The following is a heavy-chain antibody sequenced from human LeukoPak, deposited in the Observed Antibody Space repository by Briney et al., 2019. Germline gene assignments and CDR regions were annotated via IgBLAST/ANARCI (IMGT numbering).Heavy chain of an antibody. CDR3: ARGFGDDELTGSFP. D-gene: IGHD7-27*01. J-gene: IGHJ5*02. V-gene: IGHV3-30-3*01. CDR1: GFTFRSFA. Sequence: QPGRSLSPSFAASGFTFRSFAMHGFGQAPGKGLEWVAVISYDGSNKYYADSVKGRFTISRDNSKNTLYLQMNSLRAEDTAVYYCARGFGDDELTGSFPWGQGTLVTVSS. CDR2: ISYDGSNK.